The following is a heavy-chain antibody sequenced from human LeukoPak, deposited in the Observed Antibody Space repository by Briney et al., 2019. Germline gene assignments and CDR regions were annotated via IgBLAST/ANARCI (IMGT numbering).Heavy chain of an antibody. D-gene: IGHD3-3*01. V-gene: IGHV3-23*01. J-gene: IGHJ6*03. Sequence: GGSLRLSCAASGFTFSSYAMSWVRQAPGKGLEWVSAISGSGGSTYYADSVKGRFTISRDNSKNTLYLQMNSLKTEDTAVYYCTTFNPDFWSGPYYYYYMDVWGKGTTVTVSS. CDR2: ISGSGGST. CDR1: GFTFSSYA. CDR3: TTFNPDFWSGPYYYYYMDV.